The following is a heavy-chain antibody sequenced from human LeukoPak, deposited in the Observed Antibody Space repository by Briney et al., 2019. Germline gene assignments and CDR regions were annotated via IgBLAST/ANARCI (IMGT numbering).Heavy chain of an antibody. V-gene: IGHV4-59*01. CDR2: IHYSGRT. CDR1: GGSISGYY. Sequence: KPSETLSLTWTAAGGSISGYYWNWIRQPPGKGLEWIGYIHYSGRTNYNPSLRSRVTMSVDTSKNQFSLNLSSVTTADTAVYYCAAGADRPDYFDYWGQGTLVTVSS. J-gene: IGHJ4*02. D-gene: IGHD6-6*01. CDR3: AAGADRPDYFDY.